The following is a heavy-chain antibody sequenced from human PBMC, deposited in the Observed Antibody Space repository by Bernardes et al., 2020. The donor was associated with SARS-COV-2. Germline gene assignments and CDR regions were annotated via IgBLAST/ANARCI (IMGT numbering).Heavy chain of an antibody. CDR2: IYSSGSS. Sequence: SETLSLTRTVSGGSISSSNYYWGWIRQTPGKGLEWIGSIYSSGSSYYNPSLQSRVRESIDTSKNQFSLRLDFVTAADTAVYYCTRGVEIFGEVVFYYYGLDVWGQGTTVTVSS. CDR3: TRGVEIFGEVVFYYYGLDV. V-gene: IGHV4-39*01. J-gene: IGHJ6*02. CDR1: GGSISSSNYY. D-gene: IGHD3-3*01.